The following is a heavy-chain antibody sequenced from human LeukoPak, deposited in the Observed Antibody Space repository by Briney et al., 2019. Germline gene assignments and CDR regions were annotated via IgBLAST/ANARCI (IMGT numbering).Heavy chain of an antibody. V-gene: IGHV3-23*02. J-gene: IGHJ4*02. D-gene: IGHD2-15*01. CDR2: ISGNGGST. Sequence: PWGSLSLSCAASGCTFTTYFMTWVRQAPGKGLEWVSSISGNGGSTYYDDSLKGRFTILRENSKDTVYLQMNSLRAADSALYYCATYCRPASCYSGFDYWGQGTLVPVSS. CDR3: ATYCRPASCYSGFDY. CDR1: GCTFTTYF.